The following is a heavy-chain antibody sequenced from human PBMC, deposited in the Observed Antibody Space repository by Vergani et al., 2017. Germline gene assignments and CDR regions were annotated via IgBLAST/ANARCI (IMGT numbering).Heavy chain of an antibody. Sequence: QVQLVQSGAEVKKPGASVKVSCKASGYTFTSYYMHLVRQAPGQGLEWMGIINPRGGSTSYAQKFQGRGTMTRDTSTSTVYMGLSSLRSEDTAVYYCARDGRIAARPVRGVDVWGEGATVAVYS. CDR1: GYTFTSYY. J-gene: IGHJ6*04. V-gene: IGHV1-46*01. D-gene: IGHD6-6*01. CDR2: INPRGGST. CDR3: ARDGRIAARPVRGVDV.